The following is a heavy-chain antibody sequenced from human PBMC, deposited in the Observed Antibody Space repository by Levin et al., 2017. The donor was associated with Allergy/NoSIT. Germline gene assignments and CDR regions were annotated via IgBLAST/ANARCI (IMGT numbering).Heavy chain of an antibody. V-gene: IGHV3-30*04. CDR3: ARDAQEYSSSWYIRGDY. CDR2: ISYDGSNK. D-gene: IGHD6-13*01. J-gene: IGHJ4*02. Sequence: LSLTCAASGFTFSSYAMHWVRQAPGKGLEWVAVISYDGSNKYYADSVKGRFTISRDNSKNTLYLQMNSLRAEDTAVYYCARDAQEYSSSWYIRGDYWGQGTLVTVSS. CDR1: GFTFSSYA.